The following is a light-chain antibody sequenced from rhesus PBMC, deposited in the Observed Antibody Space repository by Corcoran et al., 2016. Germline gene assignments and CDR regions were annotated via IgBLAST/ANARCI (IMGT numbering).Light chain of an antibody. CDR3: QHYNRTPYT. CDR2: EAS. CDR1: QGITHD. J-gene: IGKJ4*01. V-gene: IGKV1-25*01. Sequence: DIQMTQSPSSLSTSVGDRVTITCRASQGITHDLAWYQQKPVETPKLLIYEASTLQSGIPSLFSGSGSVTDFTLTISSLQPEDFATYYCQHYNRTPYTFGGGTKVELK.